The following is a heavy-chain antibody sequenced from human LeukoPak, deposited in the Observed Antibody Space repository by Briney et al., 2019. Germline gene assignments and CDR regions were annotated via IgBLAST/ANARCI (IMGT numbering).Heavy chain of an antibody. J-gene: IGHJ4*02. CDR1: GFTFSTYA. V-gene: IGHV3-48*03. CDR2: FGSTGTI. Sequence: GGSLRLSCVASGFTFSTYAMNWIRQAPGKGLEWVAYFGSTGTIHYADSTRGRFTISRDNAEMSLFLHMNSLRVDDTAVYYCARSNGLRYFDRWGQGTLVTVSS. D-gene: IGHD2-8*01. CDR3: ARSNGLRYFDR.